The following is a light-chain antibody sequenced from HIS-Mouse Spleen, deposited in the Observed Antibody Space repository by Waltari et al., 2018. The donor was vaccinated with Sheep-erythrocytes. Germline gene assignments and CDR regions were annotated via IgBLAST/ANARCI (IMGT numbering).Light chain of an antibody. Sequence: DIQMTQSPSTLSESVGDRVPITCRASQSISSWLAWYQQKPGKAPKLLIYKASSLESGVPSRFSGSGSGTEFTLTISSLQPDDFATYYCQQYNSSLTFGPGTKVDIK. CDR1: QSISSW. CDR2: KAS. J-gene: IGKJ3*01. V-gene: IGKV1-5*03. CDR3: QQYNSSLT.